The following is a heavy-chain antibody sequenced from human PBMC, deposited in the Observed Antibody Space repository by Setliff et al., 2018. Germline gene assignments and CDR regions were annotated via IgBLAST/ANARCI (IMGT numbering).Heavy chain of an antibody. J-gene: IGHJ3*01. Sequence: SVKVSCKASGYTFTSYGFSWVRQAPGQGLEWMGWISAYNGNTNYGQKYQGGVTMTTDTSTNTVYMELRSLRSDDTAVYFCVREYSGGGLMWGQGTMVTVSS. V-gene: IGHV1-18*01. CDR1: GYTFTSYG. D-gene: IGHD6-19*01. CDR2: ISAYNGNT. CDR3: VREYSGGGLM.